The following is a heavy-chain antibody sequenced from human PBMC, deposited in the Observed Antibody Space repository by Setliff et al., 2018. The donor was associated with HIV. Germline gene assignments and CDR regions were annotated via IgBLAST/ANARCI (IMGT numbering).Heavy chain of an antibody. D-gene: IGHD1-26*01. CDR2: IWNDKNNK. CDR1: GFTFRRYV. CDR3: VRDPIEGSPDYFDY. V-gene: IGHV3-33*01. Sequence: GGSLRLSCAAPGFTFRRYVMHWVRQAPGKGLEWVAVIWNDKNNKCYADSVKGRLSISRDKSKNTLDMEMNSLRPEDTATYYCVRDPIEGSPDYFDYWGQGALVTVSS. J-gene: IGHJ4*02.